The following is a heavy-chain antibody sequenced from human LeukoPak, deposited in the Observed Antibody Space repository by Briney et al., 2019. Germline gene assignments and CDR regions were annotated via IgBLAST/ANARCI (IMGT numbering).Heavy chain of an antibody. CDR3: ARSYSSGWSGLDY. CDR2: IYSGGST. CDR1: GFTVSSNY. V-gene: IGHV3-66*01. D-gene: IGHD6-19*01. J-gene: IGHJ4*02. Sequence: GGSLRLSCAASGFTVSSNYMSWVRQAPGKGLEWVSVIYSGGSTYYADSVKGRFTISRDNSKSTLYLQMNSLRAEDTAVYYCARSYSSGWSGLDYWGQGTLVTVSS.